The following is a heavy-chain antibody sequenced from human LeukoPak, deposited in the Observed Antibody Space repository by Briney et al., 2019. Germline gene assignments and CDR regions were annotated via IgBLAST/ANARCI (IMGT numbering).Heavy chain of an antibody. CDR1: GYTFTGYY. J-gene: IGHJ3*02. Sequence: ASVKVSCKASGYTFTGYYMHWVRQAPGQGLEWMGWINPNSGGTNYAQKFQGRVTMTRDTPISTAYMELSRLRSDDTAVYYCASAILWFGELLYPTFDIWGQGTMVTVSS. V-gene: IGHV1-2*02. CDR3: ASAILWFGELLYPTFDI. D-gene: IGHD3-10*01. CDR2: INPNSGGT.